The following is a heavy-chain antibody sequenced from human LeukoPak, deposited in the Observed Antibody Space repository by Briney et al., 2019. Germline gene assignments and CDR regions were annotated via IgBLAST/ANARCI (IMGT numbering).Heavy chain of an antibody. J-gene: IGHJ5*02. CDR3: ARRAGGSNWFDP. V-gene: IGHV4-39*07. D-gene: IGHD3-16*01. CDR2: IYYSGST. Sequence: GSLRLSCAASGFTFSSYWMSWVRQPPGKGLEWIGSIYYSGSTYYNPSLKSRVTISVDTSKNQFSLKLSSVTAADTAVYYCARRAGGSNWFDPWGQGTLVTVSS. CDR1: GFTFSSYW.